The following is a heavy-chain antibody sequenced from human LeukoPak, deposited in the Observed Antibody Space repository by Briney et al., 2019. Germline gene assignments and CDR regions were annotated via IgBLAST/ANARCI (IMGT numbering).Heavy chain of an antibody. CDR1: GGALSSYY. Sequence: KPSETLSLTRTVSGGALSSYYWSLIRQPAGEGLEWIGRIYTSGSTNYNPSLKSRVTMSVDTSKNQFSLKLSSVTAADTAVYYCARLRYFDWTVDYWGQGTLVTVSS. D-gene: IGHD3-9*01. V-gene: IGHV4-4*07. J-gene: IGHJ4*02. CDR3: ARLRYFDWTVDY. CDR2: IYTSGST.